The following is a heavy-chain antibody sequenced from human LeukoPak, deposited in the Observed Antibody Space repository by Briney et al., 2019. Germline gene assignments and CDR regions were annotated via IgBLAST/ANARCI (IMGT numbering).Heavy chain of an antibody. Sequence: KPSETLSLTCTVSGGSISSYYWSWIRQPAGKGLEWIGRIYTSGSTNYNPSLKSRVTMSVDTSKNQFSLKLSSVTAADTAVYYCARGSGTTSDYYYMDVWGKGTTVTVSS. J-gene: IGHJ6*03. V-gene: IGHV4-4*07. CDR2: IYTSGST. D-gene: IGHD1-7*01. CDR1: GGSISSYY. CDR3: ARGSGTTSDYYYMDV.